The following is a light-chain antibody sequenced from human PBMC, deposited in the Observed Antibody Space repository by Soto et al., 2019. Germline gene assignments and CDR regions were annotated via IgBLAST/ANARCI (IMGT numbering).Light chain of an antibody. CDR3: QQLNSYPRA. V-gene: IGKV1-9*01. CDR2: GAS. Sequence: IQLTQSPSSLSASVGDRVTISCRASQDISSYLAWYQQRPGKAPNLLIYGASTLQSGVPSRFSGSGSGTDFTLTISSLQPEDFATYYGQQLNSYPRAFGQGTKVEMK. CDR1: QDISSY. J-gene: IGKJ1*01.